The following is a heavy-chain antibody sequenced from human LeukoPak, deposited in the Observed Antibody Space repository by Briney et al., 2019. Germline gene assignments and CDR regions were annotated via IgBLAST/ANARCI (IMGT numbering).Heavy chain of an antibody. CDR3: ARDPTHYDILTGYYFYYYHGMDV. V-gene: IGHV3-21*01. CDR2: ISSSSSYI. CDR1: GFTFSSYS. Sequence: PGGSLRLSCAASGFTFSSYSMNWVRQAPGKGLEWVSSISSSSSYIYYADSVKGRFTISRDNAKNSLYLQMNSLRAEDTAVYYCARDPTHYDILTGYYFYYYHGMDVWGKGTTVTVSS. D-gene: IGHD3-9*01. J-gene: IGHJ6*04.